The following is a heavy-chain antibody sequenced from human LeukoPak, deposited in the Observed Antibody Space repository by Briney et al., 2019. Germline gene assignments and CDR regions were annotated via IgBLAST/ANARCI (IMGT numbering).Heavy chain of an antibody. CDR2: IIPILGIA. J-gene: IGHJ4*02. Sequence: GSSVKVSCKASGGTFSSYAISWVRQAPGQGLEWMGRIIPILGIANYAQKFQGRVTITADKSTSTAYMELSSLRSEDTAVYYCARGRSAYDFWSGYYFDYWGQGTLVTVSS. D-gene: IGHD3-3*01. CDR3: ARGRSAYDFWSGYYFDY. CDR1: GGTFSSYA. V-gene: IGHV1-69*04.